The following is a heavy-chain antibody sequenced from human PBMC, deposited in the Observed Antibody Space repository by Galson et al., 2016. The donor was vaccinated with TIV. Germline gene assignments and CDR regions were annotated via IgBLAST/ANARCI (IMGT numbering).Heavy chain of an antibody. CDR1: GDSISGYY. CDR2: IYYNGIT. D-gene: IGHD1-1*01. Sequence: SETLSLTCAVSGDSISGYYWSWIRQAPGKGLECIGYIYYNGITYYSPSLKSRVTISVDTTSTQLSLKLTSVTAADTATYYRARWNEGLDYWGRGTLVTVSS. V-gene: IGHV4-59*01. CDR3: ARWNEGLDY. J-gene: IGHJ4*02.